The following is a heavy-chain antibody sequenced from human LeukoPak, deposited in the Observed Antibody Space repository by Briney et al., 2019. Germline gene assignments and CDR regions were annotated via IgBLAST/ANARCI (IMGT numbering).Heavy chain of an antibody. V-gene: IGHV3-23*01. CDR3: AKDGWFGGFPVDYYAMDV. D-gene: IGHD3-10*01. CDR2: ISGSGGST. CDR1: GFTFSSYA. Sequence: GGSLRLSCAASGFTFSSYAMSWVRQAPGKGLEWVSAISGSGGSTYYADSVKGRFTISRDNSKNTLYLQMNSLRAEDTAVYYCAKDGWFGGFPVDYYAMDVWGQGTTVTVSS. J-gene: IGHJ6*02.